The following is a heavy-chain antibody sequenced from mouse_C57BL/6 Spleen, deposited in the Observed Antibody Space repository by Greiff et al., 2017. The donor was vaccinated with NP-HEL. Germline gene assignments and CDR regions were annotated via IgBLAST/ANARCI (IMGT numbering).Heavy chain of an antibody. J-gene: IGHJ4*01. D-gene: IGHD2-4*01. CDR1: GFSLTSYG. Sequence: QVQLKQSGPGLVQPSQSLSITCTVSGFSLTSYGVHWVRQSPGKGLEWLGVIWSGGSTDYNAAFISRLSISKDNSKSQVFFKMNSLQADDTAIYYCARRRIDFHYAMDYWGQGTSVTVSS. CDR2: IWSGGST. CDR3: ARRRIDFHYAMDY. V-gene: IGHV2-2*01.